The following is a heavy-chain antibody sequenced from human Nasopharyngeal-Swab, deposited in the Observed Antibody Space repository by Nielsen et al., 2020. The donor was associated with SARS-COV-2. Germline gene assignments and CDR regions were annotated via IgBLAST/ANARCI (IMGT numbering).Heavy chain of an antibody. CDR2: ISNDGNDK. CDR1: GFTFDNYA. Sequence: GGSLRLSCAASGFTFDNYAMHWVRQAPGKGLEWVAAISNDGNDKYYADSVKGRFSISRDNSKNTLYLQMNSLRAEDTAVYYCARDPERSYNHFYYMDVWGKGTTVTISS. CDR3: ARDPERSYNHFYYMDV. J-gene: IGHJ6*03. D-gene: IGHD1-26*01. V-gene: IGHV3-30*04.